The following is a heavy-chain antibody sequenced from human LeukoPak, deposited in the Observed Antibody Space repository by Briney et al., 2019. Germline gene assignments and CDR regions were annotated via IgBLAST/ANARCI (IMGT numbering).Heavy chain of an antibody. CDR1: GFTFSSYA. CDR3: AKMGLAVADTCYFDY. D-gene: IGHD6-19*01. Sequence: GGSLRLSCAASGFTFSSYAMSWIRQAPGKGLEWVSAISGSGGSTYYADSVKGRFTISRDNSKNTLYLQMNSLRAEDTAVYYCAKMGLAVADTCYFDYWGQGTLVTVSS. J-gene: IGHJ4*02. V-gene: IGHV3-23*01. CDR2: ISGSGGST.